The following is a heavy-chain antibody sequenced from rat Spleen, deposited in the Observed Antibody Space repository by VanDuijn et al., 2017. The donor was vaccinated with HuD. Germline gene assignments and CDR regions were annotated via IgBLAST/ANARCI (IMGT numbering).Heavy chain of an antibody. D-gene: IGHD4-6*01. CDR1: GFSLTSYH. V-gene: IGHV2-30*01. CDR3: VREYFGPFDY. CDR2: IWTGGNT. Sequence: QVQLKESGPGLVQPSQTLSLTCTVSGFSLTSYHVSWVRQPPGKSLVWMGIIWTGGNTAYNSALKSRLTISRDTSKSQVFLTMNSPQTEDTATYYCVREYFGPFDYWGQGVMVTVSA. J-gene: IGHJ2*01.